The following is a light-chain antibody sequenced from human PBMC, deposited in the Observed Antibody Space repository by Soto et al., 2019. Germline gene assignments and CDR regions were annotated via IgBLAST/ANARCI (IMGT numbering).Light chain of an antibody. Sequence: QLVLTQSPSASASLGASVRLTCTLSSGHSSYAIAWHQQQPEKGPRYLMILNSDGSHTKGDGIPDRFSGSSSGAERYLTISSLQSEDEADYYCQTWASGIWVFGGGTKLTVL. V-gene: IGLV4-69*01. CDR1: SGHSSYA. CDR3: QTWASGIWV. J-gene: IGLJ3*02. CDR2: LNSDGSH.